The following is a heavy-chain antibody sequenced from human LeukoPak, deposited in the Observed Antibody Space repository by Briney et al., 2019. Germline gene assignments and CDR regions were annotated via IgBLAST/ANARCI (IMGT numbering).Heavy chain of an antibody. V-gene: IGHV5-51*01. CDR2: ISPYNFET. J-gene: IGHJ1*01. Sequence: GESLKISCEASGYSFSNYWIGWVRQMPGKGLEWMAIISPYNFETAYSPYFQGQVTISADKSINTAYLQWSSLKASDTAMYYCARGFGSTWLEYWGQGTLVTVSS. D-gene: IGHD6-13*01. CDR1: GYSFSNYW. CDR3: ARGFGSTWLEY.